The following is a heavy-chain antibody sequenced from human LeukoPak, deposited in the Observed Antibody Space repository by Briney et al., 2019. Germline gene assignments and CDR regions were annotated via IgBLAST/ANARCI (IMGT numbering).Heavy chain of an antibody. CDR2: VDPEDGET. V-gene: IGHV1-69-2*01. D-gene: IGHD4-23*01. Sequence: ASVKISCKVSGYTFTDYYMHWVQQAPGKGLEWMGLVDPEDGETIYAEKFQGRVTITADTSTDTAYMELSSLRSEDTAVHYCATAVATTEIDYWGQGTLVTVSS. CDR3: ATAVATTEIDY. CDR1: GYTFTDYY. J-gene: IGHJ4*02.